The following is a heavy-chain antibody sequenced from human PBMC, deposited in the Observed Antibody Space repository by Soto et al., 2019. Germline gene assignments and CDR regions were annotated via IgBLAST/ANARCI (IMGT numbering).Heavy chain of an antibody. CDR1: GYTFTSYA. J-gene: IGHJ4*02. CDR3: ARGGSGYVRYYYFDY. CDR2: INAGNGNT. V-gene: IGHV1-3*01. Sequence: ASVKVSCKASGYTFTSYAMHWVRQAPGQRLEWMGWINAGNGNTKYSQKFQGRVTITRDTSASTAYMELSSLRSEDTAVYYCARGGSGYVRYYYFDYWGQGTLVTVSS. D-gene: IGHD5-12*01.